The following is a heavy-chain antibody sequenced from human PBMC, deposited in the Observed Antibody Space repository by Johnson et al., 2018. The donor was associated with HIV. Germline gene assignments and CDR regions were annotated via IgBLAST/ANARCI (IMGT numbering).Heavy chain of an antibody. V-gene: IGHV3-30*02. CDR2: IWYDGSNK. CDR3: AKDLRFNRTVQGLIIISGVFDM. D-gene: IGHD3-10*01. CDR1: GFTFSSYG. Sequence: QVQLVESGGGVVRPGDSLRLSCAASGFTFSSYGMHWVRQAPGKGLAWVAVIWYDGSNKYYADSVKCRFTISRDNSKNRLYLQMNSLRADDTAVYYCAKDLRFNRTVQGLIIISGVFDMWGQGTVVHGSS. J-gene: IGHJ3*02.